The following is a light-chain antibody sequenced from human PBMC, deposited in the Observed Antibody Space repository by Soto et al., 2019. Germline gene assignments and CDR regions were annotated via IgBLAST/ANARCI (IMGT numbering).Light chain of an antibody. CDR1: QNVTTS. Sequence: GDSVTITCRASQNVTTSMAWYQRKPGRAPKLLIFDVSNLESGVPSRFSGGGSGTDFTLTISSLHSDDFATYYCQQYDYSRTFGRGTKVDLK. J-gene: IGKJ1*01. CDR3: QQYDYSRT. V-gene: IGKV1-5*01. CDR2: DVS.